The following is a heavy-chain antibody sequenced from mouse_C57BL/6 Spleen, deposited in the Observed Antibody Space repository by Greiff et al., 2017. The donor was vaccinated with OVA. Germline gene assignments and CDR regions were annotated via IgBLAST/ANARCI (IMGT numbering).Heavy chain of an antibody. D-gene: IGHD2-4*01. Sequence: VQLQQPGAELVKPGASVKLSCKASGYTFTSYWMHWVKQRPGPGLEWIGMIHPNSGSTNYNEKFKSKATLTVDNSSSTAYMQLSSLTSEDSAVYYCARWITTGYYYAMDYWGQGTSVTVSS. CDR3: ARWITTGYYYAMDY. CDR2: IHPNSGST. V-gene: IGHV1-64*01. J-gene: IGHJ4*01. CDR1: GYTFTSYW.